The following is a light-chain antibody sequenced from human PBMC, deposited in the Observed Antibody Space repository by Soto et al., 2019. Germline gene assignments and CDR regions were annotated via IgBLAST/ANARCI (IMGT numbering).Light chain of an antibody. CDR1: SSNIGAGYD. J-gene: IGLJ2*01. CDR2: GNS. V-gene: IGLV1-40*01. Sequence: QSVLTQPPSVSGAPGQRGTISCTGSSSNIGAGYDVHWYQQLPGTAPKLLIYGNSNRPSGVPDRFSGSKSGTSASLAITGLQAEDEADYYCQSYDSRLSARVFGGGTQLPVL. CDR3: QSYDSRLSARV.